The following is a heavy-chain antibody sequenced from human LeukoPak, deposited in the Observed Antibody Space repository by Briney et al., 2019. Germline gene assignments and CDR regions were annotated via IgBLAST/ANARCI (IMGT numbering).Heavy chain of an antibody. CDR2: INPNSGGT. D-gene: IGHD3-10*01. CDR3: AREPMVRDFNWFDP. Sequence: GASVKVSCKASGYTFTGYYIHWVRQAPGQGLKWMGGINPNSGGTNYAQKFQGRVTMTRDTSISTAYMQLSRLTSDDTAVYYCAREPMVRDFNWFDPWGQGTLVTVSS. CDR1: GYTFTGYY. J-gene: IGHJ5*02. V-gene: IGHV1-2*02.